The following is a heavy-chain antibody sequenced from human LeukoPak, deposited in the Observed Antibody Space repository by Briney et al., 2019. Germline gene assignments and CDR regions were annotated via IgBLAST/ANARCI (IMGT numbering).Heavy chain of an antibody. D-gene: IGHD3-22*01. V-gene: IGHV1-8*01. Sequence: ASVKVSCKASGYTFTSYDTNWVRQATGQGLEWMGWMNPNSGNTGYAQKFQGRVTMTRDTSISTAYMELSSLRSEDTAVYYCARDRSYYYDSSGYYSDAFDIWGQGTMVTVSS. J-gene: IGHJ3*02. CDR2: MNPNSGNT. CDR3: ARDRSYYYDSSGYYSDAFDI. CDR1: GYTFTSYD.